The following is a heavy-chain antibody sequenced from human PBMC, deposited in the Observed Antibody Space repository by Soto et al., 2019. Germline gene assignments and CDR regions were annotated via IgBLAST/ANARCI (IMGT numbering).Heavy chain of an antibody. J-gene: IGHJ4*02. Sequence: EVQLVESGGGLIQPGGSLRLSCAASGFTVSSKYMTWVRQAPGKGLEWVSVIYGGGTTYYADSVKGRFTISRDNSKNTLYLQMNSLRAEATAVYYCVQTTGWPGFDFWGQGTQVTVSS. CDR2: IYGGGTT. D-gene: IGHD6-19*01. CDR1: GFTVSSKY. V-gene: IGHV3-53*01. CDR3: VQTTGWPGFDF.